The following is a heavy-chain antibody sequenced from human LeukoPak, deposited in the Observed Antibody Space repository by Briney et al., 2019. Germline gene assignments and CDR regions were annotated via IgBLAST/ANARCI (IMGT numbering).Heavy chain of an antibody. Sequence: GGSLRLSCAASGFTFSSYGMHWVRQAPGKGLEWVAVISYDGSNKYYADSVKGRFTISRDNSKNTLYLQMNSLRAEDTAVYYCAKDTSGLGYSYGYWYFDYWGQGTLVTVSS. CDR2: ISYDGSNK. CDR3: AKDTSGLGYSYGYWYFDY. CDR1: GFTFSSYG. J-gene: IGHJ4*02. V-gene: IGHV3-30*18. D-gene: IGHD5-18*01.